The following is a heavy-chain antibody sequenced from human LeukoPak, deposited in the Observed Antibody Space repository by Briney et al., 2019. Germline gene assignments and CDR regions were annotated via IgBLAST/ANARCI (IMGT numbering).Heavy chain of an antibody. CDR3: ARANSYDSSGHYYEFGY. Sequence: SETLSLTCTVSGGSISSYYWSWIRQPPGKGLEWIGYIYYSGSTNYSPSLKSRVTISVDTSKNQFSLKLSSVTAADTAVYYCARANSYDSSGHYYEFGYWGQGTLVTVSS. CDR1: GGSISSYY. CDR2: IYYSGST. V-gene: IGHV4-59*08. D-gene: IGHD3-22*01. J-gene: IGHJ4*02.